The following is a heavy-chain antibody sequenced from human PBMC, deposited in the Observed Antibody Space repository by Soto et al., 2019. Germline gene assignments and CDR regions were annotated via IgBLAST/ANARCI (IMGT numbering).Heavy chain of an antibody. CDR2: INHSGST. V-gene: IGHV4-34*01. Sequence: SETLSLTCAVYGGSFGGYYRSWIRQPPEKGLEWIGEINHSGSTNYNPSLKGRVTISVDTSKNQFSLKLSSVTAADTAVYYCARGLRGSSSGFDPWGQGTLVTVSS. CDR1: GGSFGGYY. D-gene: IGHD6-6*01. J-gene: IGHJ5*02. CDR3: ARGLRGSSSGFDP.